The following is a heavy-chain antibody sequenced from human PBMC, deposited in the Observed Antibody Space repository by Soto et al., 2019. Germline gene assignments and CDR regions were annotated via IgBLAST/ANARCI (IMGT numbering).Heavy chain of an antibody. V-gene: IGHV4-34*01. D-gene: IGHD2-8*01. CDR2: INHSGST. J-gene: IGHJ6*02. CDR3: ARGEWAYCTNVVCYSFLHHYVMAV. Sequence: SENLSLTCAVYGGSFSGYYWSWIRQPPGKGLEWIGEINHSGSTNYNPSLKSRVTISVDTSKNQFSLKLSSVTAADTAVYYCARGEWAYCTNVVCYSFLHHYVMAVRGQGTTVTVSS. CDR1: GGSFSGYY.